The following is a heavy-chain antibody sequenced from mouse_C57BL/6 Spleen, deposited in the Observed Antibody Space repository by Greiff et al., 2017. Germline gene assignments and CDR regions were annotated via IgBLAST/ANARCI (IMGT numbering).Heavy chain of an antibody. Sequence: QVQLQQPGAELVKPGASVQLSCKASGYTFTSYWMHWVKQRPGQGLEWIGMIHPNSGSTNYNEKFKSKATLTVDKSSSTAYMQLSSLTSEDSAVYYCATHHYGSSHWYFDVWGTGTTVTVSS. D-gene: IGHD1-1*01. CDR2: IHPNSGST. V-gene: IGHV1-64*01. J-gene: IGHJ1*03. CDR3: ATHHYGSSHWYFDV. CDR1: GYTFTSYW.